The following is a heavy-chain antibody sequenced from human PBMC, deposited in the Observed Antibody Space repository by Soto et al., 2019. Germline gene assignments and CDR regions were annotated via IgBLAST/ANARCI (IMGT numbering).Heavy chain of an antibody. Sequence: QVQLVESGGGVVQPGRSLRLSCAASGFSFSTYGMYWVRQAPAGGLEWVALVWYDGSKEYYADSVKGRFTISRDNSKNALYLQMNRLRAEDTDVFFCSRTDWNYGTGVFDIWGQGTMVTGSS. V-gene: IGHV3-33*01. CDR2: VWYDGSKE. J-gene: IGHJ3*02. CDR1: GFSFSTYG. D-gene: IGHD1-7*01. CDR3: SRTDWNYGTGVFDI.